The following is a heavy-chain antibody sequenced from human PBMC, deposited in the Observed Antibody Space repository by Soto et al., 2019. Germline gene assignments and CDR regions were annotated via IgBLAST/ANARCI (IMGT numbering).Heavy chain of an antibody. CDR3: ARGYGDYGYYYYGMDV. V-gene: IGHV4-59*01. D-gene: IGHD4-17*01. CDR1: GGSISSYY. J-gene: IGHJ6*02. Sequence: QVRLQHWGAGLLKPSETLSLTCTVSGGSISSYYWSWIRQPPGKGLEWIGYIYYSGSTNYNPSLKSRVTISVDTSKNQFSLKLSSVTAADTAVYYCARGYGDYGYYYYGMDVWGQGTTVTVSS. CDR2: IYYSGST.